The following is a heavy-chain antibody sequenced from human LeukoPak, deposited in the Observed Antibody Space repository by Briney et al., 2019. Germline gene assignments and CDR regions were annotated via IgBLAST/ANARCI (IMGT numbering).Heavy chain of an antibody. J-gene: IGHJ4*02. CDR2: ISTYNGNT. CDR3: ARDGGRTIGFRPYYFDY. Sequence: ASVTVSFTSSGYTFTSYGFCWLRQAQGQGIGLMGWISTYNGNTTNSHKLHGRVTMTTDTSTSTAYMELRSVRSDDTAVYYCARDGGRTIGFRPYYFDYWGQGTLVTVSS. D-gene: IGHD1-26*01. V-gene: IGHV1-18*01. CDR1: GYTFTSYG.